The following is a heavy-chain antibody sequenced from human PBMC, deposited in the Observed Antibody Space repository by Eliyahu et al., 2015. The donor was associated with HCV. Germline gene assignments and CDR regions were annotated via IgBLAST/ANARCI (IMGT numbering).Heavy chain of an antibody. CDR1: GFTFSSYA. Sequence: EVQLLESGGGLVQPGGSLRLSCXASGFTFSSYAMSWVRQGPGKGLEGVSAISGSGGSTYYADSVKGRFTISRDNSKNTLYLQMNSLRAEDTAVYYCAKALLSGSYRFSDYWGQRTLVTVSS. V-gene: IGHV3-23*01. D-gene: IGHD1-26*01. J-gene: IGHJ4*02. CDR2: ISGSGGST. CDR3: AKALLSGSYRFSDY.